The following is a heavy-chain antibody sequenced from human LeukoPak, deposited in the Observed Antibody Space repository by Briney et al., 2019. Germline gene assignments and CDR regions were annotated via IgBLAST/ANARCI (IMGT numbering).Heavy chain of an antibody. V-gene: IGHV1-18*01. CDR3: ARVGPTAEWLRYNWFDP. J-gene: IGHJ5*02. CDR2: ISAYNGNT. CDR1: GYTFTSYG. D-gene: IGHD5-12*01. Sequence: ASVKVSCKASGYTFTSYGISWVRQAPGQGLEWMGWISAYNGNTNYAQKLQGRVTMTTDTSTSTAYMELRSLRSDDTAVYYCARVGPTAEWLRYNWFDPWGQGTLVTVSS.